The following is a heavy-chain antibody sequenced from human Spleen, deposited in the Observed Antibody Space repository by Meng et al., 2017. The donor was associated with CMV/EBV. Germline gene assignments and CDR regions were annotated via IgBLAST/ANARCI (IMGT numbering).Heavy chain of an antibody. Sequence: YGGSFSGYYWSWIRQPPGKGLEWIGEINHSGSTNYNPSLKSRVTISVDTSKNQFSLKLSSVTAADTAVYYCAREPGDRNYYYGMDVWGQGTMVTVSS. V-gene: IGHV4-34*01. CDR2: INHSGST. D-gene: IGHD3-10*01. CDR3: AREPGDRNYYYGMDV. J-gene: IGHJ6*02. CDR1: GGSFSGYY.